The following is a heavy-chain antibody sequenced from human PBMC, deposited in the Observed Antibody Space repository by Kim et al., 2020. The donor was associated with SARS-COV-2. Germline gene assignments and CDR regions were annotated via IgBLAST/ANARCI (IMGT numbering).Heavy chain of an antibody. CDR3: ARDQVPMVRGVRSAFDI. Sequence: ASVKVSCKASGYTFTGYYMHWERQAPGQGLEWMGWINPNSGGTNYAQKFQGRVTMTRDTSISTAYMERSRLRSDDTAVYYCARDQVPMVRGVRSAFDIWGQGRMVTIS. D-gene: IGHD3-10*01. CDR2: INPNSGGT. V-gene: IGHV1-2*02. J-gene: IGHJ3*02. CDR1: GYTFTGYY.